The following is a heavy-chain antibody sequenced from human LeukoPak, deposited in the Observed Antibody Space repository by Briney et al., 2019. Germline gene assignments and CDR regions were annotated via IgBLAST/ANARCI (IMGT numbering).Heavy chain of an antibody. Sequence: SETLSLTCAVYGGSFSGYYWSWNRQPPGKGLEWIGEINHSGSTNYNPSLKSRVTISVDTSKNQFSLKLSSVTAADTAVYYCARGRRLSIAAFRARHSSSWSPFDYWGQGTLVTVSS. CDR3: ARGRRLSIAAFRARHSSSWSPFDY. CDR2: INHSGST. V-gene: IGHV4-34*01. J-gene: IGHJ4*02. CDR1: GGSFSGYY. D-gene: IGHD6-13*01.